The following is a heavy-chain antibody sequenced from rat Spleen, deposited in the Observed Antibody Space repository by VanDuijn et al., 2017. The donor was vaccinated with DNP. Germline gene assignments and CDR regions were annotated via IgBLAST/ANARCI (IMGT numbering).Heavy chain of an antibody. CDR2: IGSPAYAP. V-gene: IGHV5-22*01. Sequence: EVQLVESGGGLVQPGRSLKLSXAASGFTXSAYXXAXLRQAPAKGLEWVAYIGSPAYAPYYADSVKGRFTISRDNAKSTLYLQMNSLRSEDMATYYCVRWNSGHFDYWGQGVMVTVSS. J-gene: IGHJ2*01. D-gene: IGHD4-3*01. CDR3: VRWNSGHFDY. CDR1: GFTXSAYX.